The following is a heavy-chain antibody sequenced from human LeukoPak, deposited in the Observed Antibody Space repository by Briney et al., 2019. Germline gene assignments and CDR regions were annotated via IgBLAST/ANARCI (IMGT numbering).Heavy chain of an antibody. CDR3: ARVGEDCTNGVCYLAGYYFDY. CDR1: GFTFSSYG. D-gene: IGHD2-8*01. CDR2: IWYDGSNK. J-gene: IGHJ4*02. Sequence: GGSLRLSCAASGFTFSSYGMPWVRQAPGKGLEWVAVIWYDGSNKYYADSVKGRFTISRDNSKNTLYLQMNSLRAEDTAVYYCARVGEDCTNGVCYLAGYYFDYWGQGTLVTVSS. V-gene: IGHV3-33*08.